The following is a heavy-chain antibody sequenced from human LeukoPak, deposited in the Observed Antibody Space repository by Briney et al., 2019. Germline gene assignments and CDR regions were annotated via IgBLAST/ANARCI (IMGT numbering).Heavy chain of an antibody. Sequence: PSETLSLTCTVSGGSISSSSYYWGWIRQPPGKGLEWIGSIYYSGSTYYNPSLKSRVTISVDTSKNQFSLKLSSVTAADTAVYYCAREGYDILTGYYPDWYFDLWGRGTLVTVSS. D-gene: IGHD3-9*01. CDR3: AREGYDILTGYYPDWYFDL. V-gene: IGHV4-39*02. CDR2: IYYSGST. J-gene: IGHJ2*01. CDR1: GGSISSSSYY.